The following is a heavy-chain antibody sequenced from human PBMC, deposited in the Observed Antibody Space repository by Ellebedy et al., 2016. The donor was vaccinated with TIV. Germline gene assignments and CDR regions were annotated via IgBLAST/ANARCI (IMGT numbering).Heavy chain of an antibody. CDR2: IYYSGST. V-gene: IGHV4-31*03. D-gene: IGHD3-9*01. J-gene: IGHJ4*02. Sequence: LRLXXSVSGGSLISGDNYWSWIRQHPGKGLEWIGYIYYSGSTYYNPSLKSRVTISVDTSKNQFSLKLSSVTAADTAVYFCARAVYSDILTGHYYFDYWGQGTLVTVSS. CDR1: GGSLISGDNY. CDR3: ARAVYSDILTGHYYFDY.